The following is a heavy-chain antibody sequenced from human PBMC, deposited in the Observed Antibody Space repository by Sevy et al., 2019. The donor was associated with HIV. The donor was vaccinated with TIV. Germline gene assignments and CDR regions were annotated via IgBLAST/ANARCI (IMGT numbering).Heavy chain of an antibody. J-gene: IGHJ4*02. CDR1: GGSISSGNYY. V-gene: IGHV4-39*01. D-gene: IGHD3-3*01. Sequence: SETLSLTCTVSGGSISSGNYYWGWLRQPPGKGLEWISRIYYSGSTYYNPSLKSRVTISVDTSKNQFSLNLISVTAADTAVYYCARPSAGRWSGYFLAAFDYWGQGILVTVSS. CDR2: IYYSGST. CDR3: ARPSAGRWSGYFLAAFDY.